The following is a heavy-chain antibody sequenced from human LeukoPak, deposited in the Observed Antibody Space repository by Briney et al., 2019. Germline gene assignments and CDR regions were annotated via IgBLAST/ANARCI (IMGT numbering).Heavy chain of an antibody. Sequence: GGSLRLSCAASEFTFDDYAMHWVRQAPETGLEWVSGFSWNSGSIGYADSVKGRFTISRDNAKNSLYLQMNSLRAEDTALYYCAKESTSGRHRPYYYYGMDVWGQGTTVTVSS. CDR1: EFTFDDYA. CDR3: AKESTSGRHRPYYYYGMDV. V-gene: IGHV3-9*01. CDR2: FSWNSGSI. D-gene: IGHD1-26*01. J-gene: IGHJ6*02.